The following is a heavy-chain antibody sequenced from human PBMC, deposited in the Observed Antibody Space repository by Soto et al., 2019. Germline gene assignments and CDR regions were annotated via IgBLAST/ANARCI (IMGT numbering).Heavy chain of an antibody. CDR3: AREFGSWSPNYDY. Sequence: ASVKFSCKASGYSFSAYDIHVMRQAPGQGLEWMGWINPNSGGTKFAQKFQFRFTISRDNSQNILHLEMNSLRVEDTAVYYCAREFGSWSPNYDYWGQGTLVTVSS. CDR2: INPNSGGT. J-gene: IGHJ4*02. V-gene: IGHV1-2*02. D-gene: IGHD3-10*01. CDR1: GYSFSAYD.